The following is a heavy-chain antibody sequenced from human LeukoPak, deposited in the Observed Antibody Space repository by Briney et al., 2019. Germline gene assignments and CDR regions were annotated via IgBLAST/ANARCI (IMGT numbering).Heavy chain of an antibody. J-gene: IGHJ6*02. Sequence: SETLSLTCTVSGGSISSGGYYWSWIRQHPGKGLEWIGYIYYSGSTNYNPSLKSRVTISVDTSKNQFSLKLSSVTAADTAVYYCARQLVDYYGSGSYYSYYYYGMDVWGQGTTVTVSS. CDR2: IYYSGST. CDR3: ARQLVDYYGSGSYYSYYYYGMDV. D-gene: IGHD3-10*01. CDR1: GGSISSGGYY. V-gene: IGHV4-61*08.